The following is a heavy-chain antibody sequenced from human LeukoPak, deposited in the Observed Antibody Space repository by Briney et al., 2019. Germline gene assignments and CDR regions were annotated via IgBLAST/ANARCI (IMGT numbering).Heavy chain of an antibody. CDR1: GGSFSGYY. J-gene: IGHJ6*02. V-gene: IGHV4-34*01. D-gene: IGHD2-15*01. CDR2: INHSGST. CDR3: ARYPRYCSGGSCYYYGMDV. Sequence: PSETLSLTCAVYGGSFSGYYWSWIRQPPGKGLEWIGEINHSGSTNYNPSLKSRVTISVDTSKNQFSLKLSSVTAADTAVYYCARYPRYCSGGSCYYYGMDVWGQGTTVTVSS.